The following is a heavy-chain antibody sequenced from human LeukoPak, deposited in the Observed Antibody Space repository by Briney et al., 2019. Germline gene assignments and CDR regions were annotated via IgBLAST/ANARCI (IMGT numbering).Heavy chain of an antibody. Sequence: SVKVSCKASGGTFSSYAISWVRQAPGQGLEWMGGIIPIFGTANYAQKFQGRVTITADESTSTAYMELSSLRSEDTAVYYCARVPTAMVTDPYLDYWGQGTLVTVSS. CDR1: GGTFSSYA. J-gene: IGHJ4*02. CDR2: IIPIFGTA. V-gene: IGHV1-69*13. CDR3: ARVPTAMVTDPYLDY. D-gene: IGHD5-18*01.